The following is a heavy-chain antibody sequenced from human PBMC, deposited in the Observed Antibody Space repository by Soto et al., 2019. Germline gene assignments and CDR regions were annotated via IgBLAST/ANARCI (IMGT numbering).Heavy chain of an antibody. J-gene: IGHJ4*02. CDR2: ISYDGSNQ. Sequence: VKLVESGGGVVQPGGCLRLSCAASGFTFNIYGMHWVRQAPDKGLEWVALISYDGSNQYYADSVKGRFTISRDNSKNTLFLQMNSLRADDTAVYYCAKDQASGQGSFDSWGQGTLVTVSS. CDR3: AKDQASGQGSFDS. V-gene: IGHV3-30*18. CDR1: GFTFNIYG.